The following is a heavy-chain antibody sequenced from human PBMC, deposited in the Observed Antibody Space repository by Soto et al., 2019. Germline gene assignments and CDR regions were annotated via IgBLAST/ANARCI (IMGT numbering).Heavy chain of an antibody. V-gene: IGHV2-5*02. CDR1: GFSLTTDGEG. CDR3: AHSRNLIAEDAQWGDFNY. J-gene: IGHJ4*02. CDR2: IYWDDDE. Sequence: QISLKESGPTLVKPTETLKLTCTFSGFSLTTDGEGVGWVRQPPGEAVEWLALIYWDDDERYSPSLKTRLTIKNDPSKNQMVLILTNMDPVDTATYYCAHSRNLIAEDAQWGDFNYWGQGTLVTVSS. D-gene: IGHD6-13*01.